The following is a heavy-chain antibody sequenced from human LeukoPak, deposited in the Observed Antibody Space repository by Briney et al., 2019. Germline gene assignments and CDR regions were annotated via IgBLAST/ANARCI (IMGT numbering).Heavy chain of an antibody. CDR3: ARGRAAAGTGAFDY. CDR2: INHSGST. J-gene: IGHJ4*02. V-gene: IGHV4-34*01. CDR1: GGSFSGYY. Sequence: SETLSLTCAVYGGSFSGYYWSWIRQPPGKGLEWIGEINHSGSTNYNPSLKSRVTISVDMSKNQFSLKLSSVTAADTAVYYCARGRAAAGTGAFDYWGQGTLVTVSS. D-gene: IGHD6-13*01.